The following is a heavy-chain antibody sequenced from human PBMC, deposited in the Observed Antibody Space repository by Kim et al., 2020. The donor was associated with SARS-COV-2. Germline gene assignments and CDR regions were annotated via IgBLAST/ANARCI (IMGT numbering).Heavy chain of an antibody. D-gene: IGHD6-13*01. CDR3: ARDAGSWYGAPYRYYYYYGMDV. Sequence: SETLSLTCTVSGGSISSYYWSWIRQPPGKGLEWIGYIYYSGSTNYNPSLKSRVTISVDTSKNQFSLKLSSVTAADTAVYYCARDAGSWYGAPYRYYYYYGMDVWGQGTTVTVSS. CDR2: IYYSGST. J-gene: IGHJ6*02. CDR1: GGSISSYY. V-gene: IGHV4-59*13.